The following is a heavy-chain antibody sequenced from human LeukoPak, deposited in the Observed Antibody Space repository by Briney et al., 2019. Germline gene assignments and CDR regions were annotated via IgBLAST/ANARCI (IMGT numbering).Heavy chain of an antibody. CDR3: AKFGSGWYHVDS. Sequence: GGSLRLSCAVSGFALRSYGMHWVRQAPGKGLEGVAYIWSDGSNPNYADSVKGRFTISRDTSNNTLYLQMDSLRGDDTAVYFCAKFGSGWYHVDSWGQGALVSVSS. V-gene: IGHV3-30*02. CDR2: IWSDGSNP. D-gene: IGHD6-19*01. J-gene: IGHJ4*02. CDR1: GFALRSYG.